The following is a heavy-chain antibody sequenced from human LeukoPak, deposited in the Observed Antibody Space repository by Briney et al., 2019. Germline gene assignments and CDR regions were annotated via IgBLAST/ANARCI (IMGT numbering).Heavy chain of an antibody. Sequence: SETLSLTCTVSGGSISSYYWSWIRQPAGKGLEWIGRIYTSGSTNYNPSLKSRVTMSVDTSKNQFSLKLSSVTAAGTAVYYCARDLPNCSGGSCYSQVRGWFDPWGQGTLVTVSS. D-gene: IGHD2-15*01. J-gene: IGHJ5*02. CDR3: ARDLPNCSGGSCYSQVRGWFDP. CDR2: IYTSGST. CDR1: GGSISSYY. V-gene: IGHV4-4*07.